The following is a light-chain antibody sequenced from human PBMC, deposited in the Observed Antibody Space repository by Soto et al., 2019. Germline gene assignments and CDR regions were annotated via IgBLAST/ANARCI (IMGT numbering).Light chain of an antibody. CDR2: DVT. J-gene: IGLJ1*01. V-gene: IGLV2-14*01. CDR1: SSDVGSYNY. CDR3: SSYTSSSTYV. Sequence: QSVLTQPASVSGSPGQSITISCTGTSSDVGSYNYVSWYQQHPGKAPKLMIYDVTNRPSGVSNRFSGSKSGNTASLTISGLQAVYEADYYCSSYTSSSTYVFGTGTKVTVL.